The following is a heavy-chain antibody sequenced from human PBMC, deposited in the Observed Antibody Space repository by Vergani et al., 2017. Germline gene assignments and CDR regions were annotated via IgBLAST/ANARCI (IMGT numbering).Heavy chain of an antibody. CDR3: AKDRSLMVRGVITADWYVDL. CDR1: GFTFSSYA. J-gene: IGHJ2*01. V-gene: IGHV3-23*01. CDR2: ISGSGGST. D-gene: IGHD3-10*01. Sequence: EVQLLESGGGLVKPGGSLRLSCAASGFTFSSYAMSWVRQAPGKGLEWVSAISGSGGSTYYADSVKGRFTISRDNSKNTLYLQMNSLRAEDTAVDYCAKDRSLMVRGVITADWYVDLWGRGTLVTVSS.